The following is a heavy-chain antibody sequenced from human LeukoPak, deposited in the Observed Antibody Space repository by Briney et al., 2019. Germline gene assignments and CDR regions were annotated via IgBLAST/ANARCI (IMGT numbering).Heavy chain of an antibody. V-gene: IGHV4-39*01. CDR3: ARSTTIPYHAFDI. CDR2: VYYSGDT. Sequence: SETLSLTCSVSGGSISSSSHYWGWIRQPPGKGLEWFGSVYYSGDTYYNPSLKSRVTISVDTSKNQFSLKVTPVTAADTAVYYCARSTTIPYHAFDIWGRGTMVTVSS. D-gene: IGHD3-3*01. J-gene: IGHJ3*02. CDR1: GGSISSSSHY.